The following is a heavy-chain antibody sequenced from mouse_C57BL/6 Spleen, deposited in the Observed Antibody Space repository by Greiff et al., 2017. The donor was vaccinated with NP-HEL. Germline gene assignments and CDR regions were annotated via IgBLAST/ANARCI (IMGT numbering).Heavy chain of an antibody. V-gene: IGHV1-50*01. J-gene: IGHJ2*01. D-gene: IGHD1-1*01. CDR3: ARGGITTVVGNFDY. CDR1: GYTFTSYW. CDR2: IDPSDSYT. Sequence: VQLQQSGAELVKPGASVKLSCKASGYTFTSYWMQWVKQRPGQGLEWIGEIDPSDSYTNYNQKFKGKATLTVDTSSSTAYMHLSSLTSEDSAVYYCARGGITTVVGNFDYWGQGTTLTVSS.